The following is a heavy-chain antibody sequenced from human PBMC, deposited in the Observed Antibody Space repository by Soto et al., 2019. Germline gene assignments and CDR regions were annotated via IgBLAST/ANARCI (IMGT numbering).Heavy chain of an antibody. J-gene: IGHJ3*02. Sequence: GGSLRLSCAASGFTFSTYDMHWVRQVPGKGLEWVSAIGSAHDPYYLGSVKGRFSISRENAKNSLYLQMNSLTTGDTAVYYCARATRIPIVNDAFDIWGQGTMVTVSS. CDR2: IGSAHDP. CDR1: GFTFSTYD. CDR3: ARATRIPIVNDAFDI. V-gene: IGHV3-13*05. D-gene: IGHD3-22*01.